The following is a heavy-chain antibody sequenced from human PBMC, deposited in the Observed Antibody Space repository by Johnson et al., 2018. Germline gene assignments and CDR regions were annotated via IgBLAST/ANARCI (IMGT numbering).Heavy chain of an antibody. CDR1: GFPFSSYG. J-gene: IGHJ3*02. Sequence: QVQLVESGGGVVQPGRSLRLCCAASGFPFSSYGMHWVRPAPGKGLEWVAVIWYAGSNKYYADPVKGRFTITRENSKNTLYLQMNRLRAEDTAVYYCARERIALLGAFDIWGQGTMVTVSS. CDR3: ARERIALLGAFDI. CDR2: IWYAGSNK. V-gene: IGHV3-33*01. D-gene: IGHD6-6*01.